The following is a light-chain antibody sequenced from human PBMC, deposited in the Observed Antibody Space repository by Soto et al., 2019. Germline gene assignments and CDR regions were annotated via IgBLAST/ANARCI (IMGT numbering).Light chain of an antibody. J-gene: IGLJ2*01. CDR2: LEGSGSY. V-gene: IGLV4-60*03. Sequence: QLVLTQASSASACLGSSVKLTCTLRSGHSSYIIAWHQQQPGKAPRYLMKLEGSGSYNKGSGVPDRFSGSSSGADRYLTISNLQSEDEADYYCETWDINPHVVFGGGTKLTVL. CDR3: ETWDINPHVV. CDR1: SGHSSYI.